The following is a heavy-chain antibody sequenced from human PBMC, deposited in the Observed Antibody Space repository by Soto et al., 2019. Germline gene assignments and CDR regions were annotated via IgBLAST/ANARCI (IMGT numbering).Heavy chain of an antibody. CDR3: ARRVNNYQALDY. V-gene: IGHV4-28*01. J-gene: IGHJ4*02. CDR1: GYSINSGNC. D-gene: IGHD2-2*01. CDR2: VYYDGST. Sequence: QVQLQESGPGLVKPSDTLSLTCAVSGYSINSGNCWAWIRQPPGKGLVWIGHVYYDGSTSYTPSLKSRVAVSIVKSKNRFSLKLGSVTAVDTAVYYCARRVNNYQALDYWRQGTLDTVS.